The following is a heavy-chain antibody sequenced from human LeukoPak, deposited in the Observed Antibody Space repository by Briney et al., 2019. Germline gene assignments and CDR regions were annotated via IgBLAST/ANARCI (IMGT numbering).Heavy chain of an antibody. V-gene: IGHV3-11*01. CDR1: GFTFSDYY. CDR3: ARDRSSGWSYGMNV. D-gene: IGHD6-19*01. J-gene: IGHJ6*02. Sequence: GGSLRLSCAASGFTFSDYYMSWIRQAPGKGLEWVSYISSSGSTIYYADSVKGRFTISRDNAKNSLYLQMNSLRAEDTAVYYCARDRSSGWSYGMNVWGQGTTVTVSS. CDR2: ISSSGSTI.